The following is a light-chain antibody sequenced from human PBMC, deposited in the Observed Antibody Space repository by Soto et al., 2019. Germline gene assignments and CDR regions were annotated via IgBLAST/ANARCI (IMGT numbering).Light chain of an antibody. Sequence: EIVLTQSPATLSLSPGEGATLSCRASQSVKSFLAWYQQRPGQAPRLLIYDASNRATGVPARFSGSGSGTDFTLTISSLEPADFAVYYCQQRGNWPWTFGQGTKVEIK. CDR1: QSVKSF. CDR3: QQRGNWPWT. V-gene: IGKV3-11*01. CDR2: DAS. J-gene: IGKJ1*01.